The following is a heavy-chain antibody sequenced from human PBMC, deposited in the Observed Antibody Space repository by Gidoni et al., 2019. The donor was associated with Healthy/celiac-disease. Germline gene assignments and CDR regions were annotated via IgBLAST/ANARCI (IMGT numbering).Heavy chain of an antibody. CDR2: ISYDGSNK. V-gene: IGHV3-30*03. Sequence: QVQLVESGGGVVQPGRSLRLSCAASGVTFSSYGMHWVRQAPGKGLEWVAVISYDGSNKDYADSVKGRFTISRDNSKNTLYLQMNSLRAEDTAVYYCARERVVVVAATPDWFDPWGQGTLVTVSS. J-gene: IGHJ5*02. D-gene: IGHD2-15*01. CDR3: ARERVVVVAATPDWFDP. CDR1: GVTFSSYG.